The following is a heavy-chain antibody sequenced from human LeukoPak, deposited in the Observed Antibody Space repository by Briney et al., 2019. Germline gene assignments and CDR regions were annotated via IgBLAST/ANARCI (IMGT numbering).Heavy chain of an antibody. Sequence: GASVEVSCKASGGTFSSYAISWVRQAPGQGLEWMGRIIPIFGTANYAQKFQGRVTITTDESTSTAYMELSSLRSEDTAVYYCARVRQQLYYYMDVWGKGTTVTVSS. D-gene: IGHD6-13*01. V-gene: IGHV1-69*05. J-gene: IGHJ6*03. CDR1: GGTFSSYA. CDR3: ARVRQQLYYYMDV. CDR2: IIPIFGTA.